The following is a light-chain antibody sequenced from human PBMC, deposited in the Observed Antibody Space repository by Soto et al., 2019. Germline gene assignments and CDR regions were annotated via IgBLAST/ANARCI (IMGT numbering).Light chain of an antibody. CDR1: QDIKTY. J-gene: IGKJ3*01. CDR2: GTF. V-gene: IGKV1-9*01. CDR3: QHLNNYPPFT. Sequence: IQLTQSPSSLSASVGDRVSITCRASQDIKTYLAWYQQKRGEAPKLLISGTFTLQSGVPSRFNGSGSGTAFTITISRLQPAEFATYYCQHLNNYPPFTFGPGTKVD.